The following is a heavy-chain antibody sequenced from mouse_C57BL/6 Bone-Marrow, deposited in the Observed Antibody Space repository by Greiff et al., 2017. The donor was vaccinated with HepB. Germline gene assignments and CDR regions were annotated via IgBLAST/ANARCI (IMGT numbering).Heavy chain of an antibody. CDR1: GYTFTDYE. V-gene: IGHV1-15*01. J-gene: IGHJ2*01. D-gene: IGHD1-1*01. CDR3: TRECYYGSTLYFDY. CDR2: IDPETGGT. Sequence: QVQLQQSGAELVRPGASVTLSCKASGYTFTDYEMHWVKQTPVHGLEWIGAIDPETGGTAYNQKFKGKAILTADKSSSTAYMELRSLTSEDSAVYYCTRECYYGSTLYFDYWGQGTTLTVSS.